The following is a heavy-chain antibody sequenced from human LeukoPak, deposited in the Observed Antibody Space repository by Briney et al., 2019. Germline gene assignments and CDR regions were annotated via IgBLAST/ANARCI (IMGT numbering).Heavy chain of an antibody. CDR1: GGSFSGYY. Sequence: SETLSLTCAVYGGSFSGYYWSWIRQPPGKGLEWIGEINHSGSTNYNPSLKSGVTISVDTSKNQFSLKLSSVTAADTAVYYCARGGGIAARGGGGFDYWGQGTLVTVSS. CDR2: INHSGST. D-gene: IGHD6-6*01. J-gene: IGHJ4*02. CDR3: ARGGGIAARGGGGFDY. V-gene: IGHV4-34*01.